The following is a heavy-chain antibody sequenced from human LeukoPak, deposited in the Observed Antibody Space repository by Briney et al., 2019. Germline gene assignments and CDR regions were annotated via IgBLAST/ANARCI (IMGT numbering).Heavy chain of an antibody. V-gene: IGHV1-18*04. CDR3: ARVPMVRGVIRDNWFDP. D-gene: IGHD3-10*01. CDR2: ISAYNGNT. Sequence: ASVKVSCKASGYTFTSYGISWVRQVPGQGLEWMGWISAYNGNTNYAQKLQGRVTMTTDTSTSTAYMELRSLRSDDTAVYYWARVPMVRGVIRDNWFDPWGQGTLVTVSS. CDR1: GYTFTSYG. J-gene: IGHJ5*02.